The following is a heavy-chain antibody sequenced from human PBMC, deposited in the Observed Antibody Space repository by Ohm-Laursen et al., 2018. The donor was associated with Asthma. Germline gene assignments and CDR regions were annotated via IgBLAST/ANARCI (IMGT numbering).Heavy chain of an antibody. J-gene: IGHJ4*02. CDR1: GFTFSAHY. CDR2: ITPSSSPI. CDR3: ARVVPGVAIDY. D-gene: IGHD3-10*02. Sequence: SLRLSCAASGFTFSAHYMVWVRQVPGRGLECISYITPSSSPIHYSDSVKGRFTISRENAKNSLYLQMNSLRAEDTAVYYCARVVPGVAIDYWGQGTLVTVSS. V-gene: IGHV3-11*04.